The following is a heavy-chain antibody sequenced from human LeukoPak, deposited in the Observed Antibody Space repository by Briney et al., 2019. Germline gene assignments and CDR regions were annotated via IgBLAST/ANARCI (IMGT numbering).Heavy chain of an antibody. V-gene: IGHV4-59*01. J-gene: IGHJ5*02. D-gene: IGHD2-15*01. CDR2: IYYSGST. CDR1: GGSISSYY. CDR3: ARVGCSGGSCYSGFRFDP. Sequence: SETLSLTCTVSGGSISSYYWSWIRQPPGKGLEWVGYIYYSGSTNYNPSLKSRVTISVDTSKNQFSLKLSSVTAADTAVYYCARVGCSGGSCYSGFRFDPWGQGTLVTVSS.